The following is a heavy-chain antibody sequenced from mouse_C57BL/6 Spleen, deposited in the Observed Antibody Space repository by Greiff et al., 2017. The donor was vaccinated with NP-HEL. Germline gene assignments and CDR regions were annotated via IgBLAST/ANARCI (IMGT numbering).Heavy chain of an antibody. CDR1: GYSITSGYY. Sequence: EVKLVESGPGLVKPSQSLSLTCSVTGYSITSGYYWNWIRQFPGNKLEWMGYISYDGSNNYNPSLKNRISITRDTSKNQFFLKLNSVTTEDTATYYCASRHYYGSSYWYFDVWGTGTTVTVSS. D-gene: IGHD1-1*01. J-gene: IGHJ1*03. CDR2: ISYDGSN. V-gene: IGHV3-6*01. CDR3: ASRHYYGSSYWYFDV.